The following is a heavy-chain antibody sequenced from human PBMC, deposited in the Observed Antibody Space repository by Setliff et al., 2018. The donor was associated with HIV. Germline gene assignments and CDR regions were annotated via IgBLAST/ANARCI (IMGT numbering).Heavy chain of an antibody. V-gene: IGHV1-69*10. J-gene: IGHJ3*02. CDR1: GDTSSTYA. D-gene: IGHD3-10*01. CDR3: AGPRGDEAFDI. Sequence: GASVKVSCKASGDTSSTYAINWVRQAPGQGLEWMGQFIPIPDITNYAQKFQGRVTITADKSTNTMYMEMTSLTSEDTAVYYCAGPRGDEAFDIWGQGTMVTVSS. CDR2: FIPIPDIT.